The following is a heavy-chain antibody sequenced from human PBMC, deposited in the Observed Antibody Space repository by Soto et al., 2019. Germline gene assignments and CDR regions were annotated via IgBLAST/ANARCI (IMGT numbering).Heavy chain of an antibody. Sequence: SETLSLTCGVYGGSFSDYYWGWIRQSPGEGLEWIGEINHSGSTNYNPSLKSRVTISVDTSKNQFSLRLTSVTAADTAVYYCARGLRSSFGVSLSYYYYGMDVWGQGTTVTVSS. CDR1: GGSFSDYY. CDR2: INHSGST. CDR3: ARGLRSSFGVSLSYYYYGMDV. D-gene: IGHD3-10*01. J-gene: IGHJ6*02. V-gene: IGHV4-34*01.